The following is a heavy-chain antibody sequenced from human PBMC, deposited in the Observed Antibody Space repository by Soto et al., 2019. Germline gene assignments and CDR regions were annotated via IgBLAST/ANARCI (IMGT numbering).Heavy chain of an antibody. CDR1: GFTFSNYA. CDR2: VTRGVSF. CDR3: AKDDCSICNGPAYNFDMDV. J-gene: IGHJ6*02. V-gene: IGHV3-23*01. Sequence: GGSLRLSCAVSGFTFSNYAMTWVRQAPGKGLEWVSGVTRGVSFYYAVSVKGRFTLSRDNSKNTFFLQMNSLRAEDTAIFYFAKDDCSICNGPAYNFDMDVWGQGTTVTVSS. D-gene: IGHD2-15*01.